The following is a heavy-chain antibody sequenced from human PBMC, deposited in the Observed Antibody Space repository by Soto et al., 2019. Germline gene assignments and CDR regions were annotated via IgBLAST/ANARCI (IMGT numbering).Heavy chain of an antibody. CDR3: ARDRHGDPYYGAYYYYYGMEV. D-gene: IGHD4-17*01. J-gene: IGHJ6*01. Sequence: PVGSLRLSCASSVFTFSSYSMNCVRHSPGKWLEWVSSISSSSSYIYYADSVKGRFTISRDNAKNSLYLQMNSLRAEDTAVYYCARDRHGDPYYGAYYYYYGMEVWGQGTTVNVSS. CDR2: ISSSSSYI. CDR1: VFTFSSYS. V-gene: IGHV3-21*01.